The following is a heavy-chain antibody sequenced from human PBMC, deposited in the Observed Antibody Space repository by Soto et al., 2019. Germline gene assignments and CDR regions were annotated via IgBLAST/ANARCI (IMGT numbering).Heavy chain of an antibody. CDR2: IYPGDSDT. D-gene: IGHD3-3*01. J-gene: IGHJ6*03. CDR1: GYSFTSYW. CDR3: ARHVGLDFWSGYYSYYYMDV. Sequence: GESLKISCKGSGYSFTSYWIGWVRQMPGKGLEWMGIIYPGDSDTRYSPSFQGQVTISADKSISTAYLQWSSLKASDTAMYYCARHVGLDFWSGYYSYYYMDVWGKGTTVTVS. V-gene: IGHV5-51*01.